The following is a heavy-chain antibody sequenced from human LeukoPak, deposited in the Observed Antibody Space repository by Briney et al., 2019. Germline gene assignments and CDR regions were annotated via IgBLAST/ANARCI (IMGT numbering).Heavy chain of an antibody. CDR3: ARSSGSYYH. V-gene: IGHV4-39*01. CDR1: GGSVSSSSYY. CDR2: IYYSGST. D-gene: IGHD1-26*01. Sequence: PSETLSLTCTVSGGSVSSSSYYWGWIRQPPGKGLEWIRSIYYSGSTYYNPSLKSRVTISVDTSKNQFSLRLSSVTAADTAVYYCARSSGSYYHWGQGTLVTVSS. J-gene: IGHJ5*02.